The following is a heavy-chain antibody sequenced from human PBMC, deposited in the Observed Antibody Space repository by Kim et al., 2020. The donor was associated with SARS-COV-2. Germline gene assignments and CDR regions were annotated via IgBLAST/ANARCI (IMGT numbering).Heavy chain of an antibody. CDR2: INHSGST. V-gene: IGHV4-34*01. Sequence: SETLSLTCAVYGGSFSGYYWSWIRQPPGKGLEWIGEINHSGSTNYNPSLKSRVTISVDTSKNQFSLKLSSVTAADTAVYYCARGVRLDYYGSGSYPNWGQGTLVTVSS. CDR1: GGSFSGYY. D-gene: IGHD3-10*01. J-gene: IGHJ4*02. CDR3: ARGVRLDYYGSGSYPN.